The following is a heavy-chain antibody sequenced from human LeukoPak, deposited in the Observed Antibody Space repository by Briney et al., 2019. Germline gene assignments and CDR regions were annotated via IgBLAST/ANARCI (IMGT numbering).Heavy chain of an antibody. J-gene: IGHJ3*02. Sequence: SVKVSCKASGGTLSGYAISWVRQAPGQGLEWMGGIIPIFGTANYAQKFQGRVTITADESTSTAYMELSSLRSEDTAVYYCASRVVVVPAAGGAFDIWGQGTMVTVSS. V-gene: IGHV1-69*01. CDR3: ASRVVVVPAAGGAFDI. CDR2: IIPIFGTA. D-gene: IGHD2-2*01. CDR1: GGTLSGYA.